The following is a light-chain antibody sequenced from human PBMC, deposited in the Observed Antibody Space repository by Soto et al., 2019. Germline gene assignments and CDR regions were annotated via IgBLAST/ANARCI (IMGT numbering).Light chain of an antibody. CDR3: QQYGSSPRT. CDR2: GAS. V-gene: IGKV3-20*01. CDR1: QSVSSSY. J-gene: IGKJ1*01. Sequence: EIVLTQSPGTLSLSPGERATVSCRASQSVSSSYLAWFQQRPGQAPRLLIYGASNRATGIPDRFRGSGSGTDFTLTISRLEPEDFAVYYCQQYGSSPRTFGQGTKVEIK.